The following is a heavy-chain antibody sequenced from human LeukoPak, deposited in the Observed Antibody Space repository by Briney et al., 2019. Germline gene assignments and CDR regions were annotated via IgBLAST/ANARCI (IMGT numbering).Heavy chain of an antibody. CDR2: ISGSGGST. Sequence: QPGGSLRLSCAASGFNFSSYAMSWVHQAPGKGLEWVSAISGSGGSTYYADSVKGRFTISRDNSKNRLYLQMNSLRAEDTAVYYCAKSASITIFGVVILDYWGQGTLVTVSS. D-gene: IGHD3-3*01. CDR3: AKSASITIFGVVILDY. CDR1: GFNFSSYA. V-gene: IGHV3-23*01. J-gene: IGHJ4*02.